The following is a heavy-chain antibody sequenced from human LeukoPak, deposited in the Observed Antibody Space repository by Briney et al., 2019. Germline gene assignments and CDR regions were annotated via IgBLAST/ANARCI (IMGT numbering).Heavy chain of an antibody. CDR3: ATVVPAAITLPFDY. CDR2: INPNSGGT. V-gene: IGHV1-2*02. D-gene: IGHD2-2*02. CDR1: GYTFTGYY. J-gene: IGHJ4*02. Sequence: ASVKVSCKASGYTFTGYYMHWVRQAPGQGLEWMGWINPNSGGTNYAQKFQGRVTMTEDTSTDTAYMELSSLRSEDTAVYYCATVVPAAITLPFDYWGQGTLVTVSS.